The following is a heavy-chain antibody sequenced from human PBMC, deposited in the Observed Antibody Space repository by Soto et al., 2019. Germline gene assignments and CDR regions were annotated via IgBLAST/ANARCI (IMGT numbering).Heavy chain of an antibody. CDR1: GGSINSGDYY. J-gene: IGHJ5*02. CDR2: ISYSGNT. V-gene: IGHV4-31*03. Sequence: QVQLQESGPGLVKPSQTLSLTCTVSGGSINSGDYYWSWVRQVPGKGLEWIGFISYSGNTHYNPSLESRVTISKDTSKNQFSLRLNSMTAADSAVYYCEREVSPNSRGWYTVLVRWFDPWGQGTLVTVSS. D-gene: IGHD6-19*01. CDR3: EREVSPNSRGWYTVLVRWFDP.